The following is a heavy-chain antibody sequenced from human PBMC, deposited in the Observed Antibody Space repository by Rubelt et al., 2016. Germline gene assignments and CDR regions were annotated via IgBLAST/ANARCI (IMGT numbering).Heavy chain of an antibody. CDR2: IHYTGRP. J-gene: IGHJ4*02. D-gene: IGHD3-10*01. CDR3: ARTLESGTLDY. V-gene: IGHV4-59*01. Sequence: QVQLQESGPGLVKPSETLSLTCTVSGGSISSYFWSWIRQAPGEGLEWIAYIHYTGRPNYNPSLKSRVTISLDTTKNQFSLTLNPVTAADTAVYFCARTLESGTLDYWGQGTLVAVSS. CDR1: GGSISSYF.